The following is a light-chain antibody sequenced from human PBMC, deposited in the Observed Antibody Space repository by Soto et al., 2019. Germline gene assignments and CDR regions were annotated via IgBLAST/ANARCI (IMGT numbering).Light chain of an antibody. CDR1: SSNIGAGYD. Sequence: QSALTQPPSVSGAPGQRVTISCTGSSSNIGAGYDVHWYQQLPGTAPKLLIYGNSNRPSGVPDRFSGSKSGTSASLAITGIQAEDEADYYCQSYDSSLRGGVFGGGTKVTVL. J-gene: IGLJ2*01. V-gene: IGLV1-40*01. CDR3: QSYDSSLRGGV. CDR2: GNS.